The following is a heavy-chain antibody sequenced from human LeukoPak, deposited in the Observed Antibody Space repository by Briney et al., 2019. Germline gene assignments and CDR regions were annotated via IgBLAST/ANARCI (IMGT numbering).Heavy chain of an antibody. J-gene: IGHJ4*02. CDR2: IYYSGST. V-gene: IGHV4-39*01. D-gene: IGHD5-18*01. CDR3: ARLRGYSYGYGDY. CDR1: GGSISSYY. Sequence: SETLSLTCIVSGGSISSYYWGRIRQPPGKGLEWIGSIYYSGSTYYNPSLKSRVTISVDTSKNQFSLKLSSVTAADTAVYYCARLRGYSYGYGDYWGQGTLVTVSS.